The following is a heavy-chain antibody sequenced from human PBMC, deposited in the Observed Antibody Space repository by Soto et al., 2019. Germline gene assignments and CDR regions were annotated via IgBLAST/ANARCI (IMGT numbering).Heavy chain of an antibody. J-gene: IGHJ6*02. V-gene: IGHV3-30*18. CDR1: GFTFSSYG. Sequence: PGGSLRLSCAASGFTFSSYGMHWVRQAPGKGLEWVAVISYDGSNKYYADSVKGRFTISRDNSKNTLYLQMNSLRAEDTAVYYCAKDLLRNFWSGYSWPYYYYGMDVWGQGTTVTVSS. CDR2: ISYDGSNK. D-gene: IGHD3-3*01. CDR3: AKDLLRNFWSGYSWPYYYYGMDV.